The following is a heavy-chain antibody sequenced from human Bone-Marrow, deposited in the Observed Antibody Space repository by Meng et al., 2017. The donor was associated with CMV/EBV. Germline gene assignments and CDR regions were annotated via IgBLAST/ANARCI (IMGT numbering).Heavy chain of an antibody. CDR3: ARDSSGSYYGH. CDR1: GYTFTSYG. CDR2: IIPILGIA. J-gene: IGHJ4*02. Sequence: SVKVSCKASGYTFTSYGISWVRQAPGQGLEWMGRIIPILGIANYAQKFQGRVTITADKSTSTAYMELSSLRSEDTAVYYCARDSSGSYYGHWGQGKLVNVVS. V-gene: IGHV1-69*04. D-gene: IGHD1-26*01.